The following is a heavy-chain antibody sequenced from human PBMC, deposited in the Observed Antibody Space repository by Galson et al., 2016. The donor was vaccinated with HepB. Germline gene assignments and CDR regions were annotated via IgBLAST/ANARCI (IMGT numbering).Heavy chain of an antibody. V-gene: IGHV3-30*18. CDR3: AKAPNPGTTLYPLDY. CDR1: GFTFSHYG. CDR2: ISYDGSNK. D-gene: IGHD1-7*01. J-gene: IGHJ4*02. Sequence: SLRLSCAASGFTFSHYGMHRVRQAPGKGLEWVAVISYDGSNKYSTESVKGRFTISRDNSKNTLFLQMNSLRVEDTAVYYCAKAPNPGTTLYPLDYWGQGNRVTVSS.